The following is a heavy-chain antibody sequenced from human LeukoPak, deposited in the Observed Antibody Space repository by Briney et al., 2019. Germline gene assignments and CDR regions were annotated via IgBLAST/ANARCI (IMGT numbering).Heavy chain of an antibody. CDR2: ISAGART. CDR1: GASIASGSYH. D-gene: IGHD4-23*01. J-gene: IGHJ5*02. Sequence: PSETLSLTCAISGASIASGSYHWDWIRQPAGSRPEYIGRISAGARTNYNPSLKSRLTISMDTSKNHVSLRLSSVTAADTALYYCTRGGHDYGGSFDTWGQGILVTVSS. V-gene: IGHV4-61*02. CDR3: TRGGHDYGGSFDT.